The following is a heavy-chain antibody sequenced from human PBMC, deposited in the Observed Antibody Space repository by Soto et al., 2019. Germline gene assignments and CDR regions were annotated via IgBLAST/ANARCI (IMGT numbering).Heavy chain of an antibody. J-gene: IGHJ5*02. Sequence: QVQLVQSGAEVKKPWSSVKVSCKASGGTFSSYAISWVRQAPGQGLEWMGGIIPIFGTANYAQKFQGRVTITADESTRTAYLELSSLRSEDTAVYYCARVRWDMAERFYWFDPWCQGTLVTVSS. CDR1: GGTFSSYA. D-gene: IGHD1-26*01. CDR2: IIPIFGTA. V-gene: IGHV1-69*01. CDR3: ARVRWDMAERFYWFDP.